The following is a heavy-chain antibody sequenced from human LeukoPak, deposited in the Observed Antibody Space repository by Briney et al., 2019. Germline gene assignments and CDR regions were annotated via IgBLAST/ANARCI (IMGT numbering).Heavy chain of an antibody. V-gene: IGHV7-4-1*02. J-gene: IGHJ4*02. Sequence: ASVKVSCKASGYTFTSYAMNWVRQAPGQGLEWMGWINTNTGNPTYAQGFTGRFVFSLDISVSTAYLQISSLKAEDTAVYYCARVGVCSGGRCYGFDYWGQGTLVTVSS. CDR2: INTNTGNP. CDR1: GYTFTSYA. CDR3: ARVGVCSGGRCYGFDY. D-gene: IGHD2-15*01.